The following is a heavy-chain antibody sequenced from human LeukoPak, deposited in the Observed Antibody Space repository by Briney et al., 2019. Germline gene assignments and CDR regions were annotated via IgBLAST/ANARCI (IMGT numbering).Heavy chain of an antibody. V-gene: IGHV3-23*01. CDR1: GFTFSIYE. J-gene: IGHJ4*02. D-gene: IGHD1-7*01. CDR3: AKRPAELRYIDY. Sequence: GGSLRLSCSASGFTFSIYEMNWVRQAPGKGLEWVSSISGSGGGTYYADSVKGRFTISRDNSKNTLYLQMNSLRAEDTAIYYCAKRPAELRYIDYWGQGTLVTVSS. CDR2: ISGSGGGT.